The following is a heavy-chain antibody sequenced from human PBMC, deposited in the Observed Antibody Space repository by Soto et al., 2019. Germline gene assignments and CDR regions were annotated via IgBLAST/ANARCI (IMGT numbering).Heavy chain of an antibody. CDR1: GGSISSYY. J-gene: IGHJ4*02. CDR3: ARADYQRDPFDF. Sequence: SETLSLTCTVSGGSISSYYWSWIRQPPGKGLEWIGYIYYSGSTIYNPSLKSRVTISVDTSENQFSLNLRSVTAADTAVYYCARADYQRDPFDFWGQGTLVTVSS. CDR2: IYYSGST. D-gene: IGHD4-17*01. V-gene: IGHV4-59*01.